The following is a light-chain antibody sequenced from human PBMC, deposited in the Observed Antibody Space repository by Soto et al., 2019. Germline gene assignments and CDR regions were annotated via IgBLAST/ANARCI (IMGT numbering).Light chain of an antibody. Sequence: EIVLTQSPGTLSLSPGDRATLSCRASQSVSRSYLAWYHHKPDQAPRLLIYGASSRATGIPDRFSGSGSGTDFTLTISRLEPEDFAVYYCQQYGSSPPYTFGQGTKLEIK. J-gene: IGKJ2*01. CDR3: QQYGSSPPYT. CDR2: GAS. V-gene: IGKV3-20*01. CDR1: QSVSRSY.